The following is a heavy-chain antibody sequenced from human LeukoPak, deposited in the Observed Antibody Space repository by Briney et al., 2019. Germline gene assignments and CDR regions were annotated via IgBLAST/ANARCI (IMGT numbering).Heavy chain of an antibody. Sequence: GGSLRLSCVASGFTFDDYAMHWVRQAPGKGLEWVANIKQDGSEKYYVDSVKGRFTISRDNAKNSLYLQMNSLRAEDTAVYYCARVDAVTTANDYWGQGTLVTVSS. CDR1: GFTFDDYA. D-gene: IGHD4-17*01. J-gene: IGHJ4*02. CDR3: ARVDAVTTANDY. CDR2: IKQDGSEK. V-gene: IGHV3-7*01.